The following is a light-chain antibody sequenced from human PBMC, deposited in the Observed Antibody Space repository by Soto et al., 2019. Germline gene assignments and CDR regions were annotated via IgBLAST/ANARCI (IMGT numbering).Light chain of an antibody. CDR1: SSDIGNYDF. J-gene: IGLJ3*02. CDR2: EVS. V-gene: IGLV2-14*01. CDR3: CSYAGSYTQV. Sequence: QSALTQPASVSGSPGQSITISCTGTSSDIGNYDFVSWYQQVPGTAPKAMIYEVSSRPSGVSNRFSGSKSGNTASLTISGLQAEDEADYYCCSYAGSYTQVFGGGTKLTVL.